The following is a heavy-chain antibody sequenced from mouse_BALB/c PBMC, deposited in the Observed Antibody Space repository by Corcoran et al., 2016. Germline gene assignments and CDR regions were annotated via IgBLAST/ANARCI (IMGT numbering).Heavy chain of an antibody. CDR2: INPYNDGT. D-gene: IGHD2-4*01. CDR1: GYTFTSYV. Sequence: DVQLQQSGPELVKPGASLRMSCKASGYTFTSYVMHLVKQKPGQGLEWIGYINPYNDGTKYNEKFKGKATLTSEKSSSTAYMELSSLTSEDSAVYYCATTMITVFAYWGQGTLVTVSA. V-gene: IGHV1S136*01. J-gene: IGHJ3*01. CDR3: ATTMITVFAY.